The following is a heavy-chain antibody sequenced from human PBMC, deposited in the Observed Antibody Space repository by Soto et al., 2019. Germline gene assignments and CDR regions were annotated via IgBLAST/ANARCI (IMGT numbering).Heavy chain of an antibody. V-gene: IGHV4-4*02. CDR3: AKLAKRGYCSSTSCYADY. J-gene: IGHJ4*02. CDR2: IYHSGST. CDR1: GGSISSSNW. Sequence: SETLSLTCAVSGGSISSSNWWSWVRQPPGKGLEWIGEIYHSGSTNYNPSLKSRVTISVDNSKNTLYLQMNSLRVEDTAVYYCAKLAKRGYCSSTSCYADYWGQGTLVTVSS. D-gene: IGHD2-2*01.